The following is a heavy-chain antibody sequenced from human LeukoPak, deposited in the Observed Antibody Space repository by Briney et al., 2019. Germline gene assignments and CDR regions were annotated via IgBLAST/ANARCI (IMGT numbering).Heavy chain of an antibody. V-gene: IGHV3-72*01. CDR3: VSGYCSGGSRYSSPGWFDP. Sequence: AGGSLRLSCAASGFTFSDHYMDWVRQSPGKGLEWVGRIRNKANSYTTDYAASVKGRFTISRDDSKNSLYLQVNSLKTEDTAVYYCVSGYCSGGSRYSSPGWFDPWGQGTLVTVSS. CDR2: IRNKANSYTT. J-gene: IGHJ5*02. D-gene: IGHD2-15*01. CDR1: GFTFSDHY.